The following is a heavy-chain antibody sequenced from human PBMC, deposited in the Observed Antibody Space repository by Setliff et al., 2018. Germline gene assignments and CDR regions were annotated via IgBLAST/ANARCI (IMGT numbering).Heavy chain of an antibody. CDR1: GYSFTSYW. Sequence: PGESLKLSCKGSGYSFTSYWIGWVRQMPGKGLEWMGIIYPGGSDTRYSPSFQGQVTISADKSISTAYLQWSSLKASDTAMYYCARPGYCSSTSCSGAFDIWGQGTMVTVSS. D-gene: IGHD2-2*01. CDR3: ARPGYCSSTSCSGAFDI. CDR2: IYPGGSDT. J-gene: IGHJ3*02. V-gene: IGHV5-51*01.